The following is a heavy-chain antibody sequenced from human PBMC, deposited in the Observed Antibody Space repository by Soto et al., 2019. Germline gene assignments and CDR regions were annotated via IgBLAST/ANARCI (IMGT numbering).Heavy chain of an antibody. CDR3: ARGGVGPGISGGWFDP. Sequence: QVQLVQSGAEVKKPGASVKVSCKASGYTFTNYGISWVRQAPGQGLEWMGWISAYDGNTNYAQKLQGRVTMTTDTSTSTAYMGLRSRRSDDTAVYYCARGGVGPGISGGWFDPWGQGTLVTVSS. J-gene: IGHJ5*02. V-gene: IGHV1-18*01. CDR2: ISAYDGNT. CDR1: GYTFTNYG. D-gene: IGHD3-3*01.